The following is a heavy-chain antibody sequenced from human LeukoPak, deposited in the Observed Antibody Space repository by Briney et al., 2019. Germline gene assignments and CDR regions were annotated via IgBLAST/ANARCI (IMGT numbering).Heavy chain of an antibody. V-gene: IGHV3-73*01. D-gene: IGHD3-22*01. CDR3: TRPSYDSSVSGVVY. J-gene: IGHJ4*02. CDR1: GFTFSGSA. CDR2: IRSKANSYAT. Sequence: GGSLKLSCATSGFTFSGSAIHWVRQASGKGLEWVGRIRSKANSYATADVAPVKGRFTISRDDSKNTAYLQMNSLKTEDTAVYYCTRPSYDSSVSGVVYWGQGTLSPSPQ.